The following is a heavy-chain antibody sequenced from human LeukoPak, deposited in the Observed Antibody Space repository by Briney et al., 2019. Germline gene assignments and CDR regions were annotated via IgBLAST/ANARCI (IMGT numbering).Heavy chain of an antibody. J-gene: IGHJ4*02. CDR2: IRPDGGEQ. Sequence: GGSLRLSCVASGFTFGKYWMNWVRQAPGKGLEWVANIRPDGGEQFYVDSVKGRFTISRDNADNSLYLQLTSLRPEDTAVYYCAREHKTFDYWGQGILVTVSS. CDR3: AREHKTFDY. CDR1: GFTFGKYW. V-gene: IGHV3-7*03.